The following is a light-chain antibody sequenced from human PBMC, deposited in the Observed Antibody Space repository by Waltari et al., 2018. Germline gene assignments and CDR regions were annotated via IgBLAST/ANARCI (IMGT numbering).Light chain of an antibody. CDR1: STDVGGYNS. CDR3: SSYSPSTTLGI. J-gene: IGLJ2*01. CDR2: NVN. V-gene: IGLV2-14*03. Sequence: QSALTQPASVSGSPGQSITISCTGTSTDVGGYNSVSWYQQHPGKAPKLLIYNVNNRPAGISNRFYGSKSGNTASLTISGLQDEDEADYYCSSYSPSTTLGIFGGGTRLTVL.